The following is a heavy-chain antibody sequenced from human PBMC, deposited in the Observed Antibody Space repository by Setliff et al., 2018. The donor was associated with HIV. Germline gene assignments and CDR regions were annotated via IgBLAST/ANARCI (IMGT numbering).Heavy chain of an antibody. J-gene: IGHJ3*02. Sequence: PWGSLRLSCAASGFTFSSYGIHWVRQAPGKGLEWVALIWYDGSNKYYADSVKGRFTISRDNSKNTLYLQMNTLRAEDTAIYYCAKQMKSMGPYDGFDIWGQGTMVTVSS. CDR2: IWYDGSNK. D-gene: IGHD3-10*01. CDR1: GFTFSSYG. CDR3: AKQMKSMGPYDGFDI. V-gene: IGHV3-33*06.